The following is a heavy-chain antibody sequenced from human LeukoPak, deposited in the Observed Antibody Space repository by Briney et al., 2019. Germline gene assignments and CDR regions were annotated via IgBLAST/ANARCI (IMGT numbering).Heavy chain of an antibody. V-gene: IGHV1-46*01. Sequence: ASVKVSCKASGYTFTNYYVHWVRRAPGLGLEWMGVINPGGGRTTYAQKFQDRVNMTRDTSTSTVYMELSGLTSADTAVYFCARVTSPARRGRTLVAAAATPFDYWGQGTLVTVSS. J-gene: IGHJ4*02. CDR2: INPGGGRT. D-gene: IGHD2-15*01. CDR1: GYTFTNYY. CDR3: ARVTSPARRGRTLVAAAATPFDY.